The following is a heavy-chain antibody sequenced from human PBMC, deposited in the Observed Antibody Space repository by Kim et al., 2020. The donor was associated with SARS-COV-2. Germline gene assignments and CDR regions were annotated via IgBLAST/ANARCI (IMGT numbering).Heavy chain of an antibody. CDR2: IYYSGST. D-gene: IGHD6-19*01. V-gene: IGHV4-39*01. CDR3: ARRLGGWRNYGMDV. CDR1: GGSISSSSYY. J-gene: IGHJ6*02. Sequence: SETLSLTCTVSGGSISSSSYYWGWIRQPPGKGLEWIGSIYYSGSTYYNPSLKSRVTISVDTFKNQFSLKLSSVTAADTAVYYCARRLGGWRNYGMDVWGQGTTVTVSS.